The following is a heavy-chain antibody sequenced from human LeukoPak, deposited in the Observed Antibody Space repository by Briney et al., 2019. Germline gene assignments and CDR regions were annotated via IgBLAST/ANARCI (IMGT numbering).Heavy chain of an antibody. CDR1: GFTFSNYW. J-gene: IGHJ4*02. V-gene: IGHV3-7*01. CDR3: ARGFSGSFEY. Sequence: PGGSLRLSCAASGFTFSNYWMNWVRQAPGKGLERVANIKQDGSETRYVDSVEGRFTISRDNAKNSLFLQMNSLRADDTAVYFYARGFSGSFEYWGQGTLVTVSS. CDR2: IKQDGSET. D-gene: IGHD1-26*01.